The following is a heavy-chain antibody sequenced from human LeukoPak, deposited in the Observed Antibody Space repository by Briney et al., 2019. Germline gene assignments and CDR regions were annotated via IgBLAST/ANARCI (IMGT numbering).Heavy chain of an antibody. D-gene: IGHD6-13*01. CDR3: ARRVGYSSNDWFDP. Sequence: ASVKVSCKASGYTFTRYYIHWVRQAPGQGLEWMGWISGYNGNTNYAQRLQGRVTMTTDTSTNTAYMELRSLRSDDTAVYYCARRVGYSSNDWFDPWGQGTLVTVSS. CDR1: GYTFTRYY. V-gene: IGHV1-18*01. J-gene: IGHJ5*02. CDR2: ISGYNGNT.